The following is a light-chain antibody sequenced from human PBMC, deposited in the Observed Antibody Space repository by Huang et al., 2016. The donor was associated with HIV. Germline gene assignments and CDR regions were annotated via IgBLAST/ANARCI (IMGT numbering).Light chain of an antibody. V-gene: IGKV2-28*01. CDR3: LQAIQIPPT. CDR2: LGT. Sequence: DIVMTQSPLSLPVTPGEPASISCRSSQSLLHSNGYNYLDWYLQKPGQSPQLLISLGTNRASGVPDRFSGSGSGTEFTLKISRVEAEDVGVYYCLQAIQIPPTFGQGTKLEIK. J-gene: IGKJ2*01. CDR1: QSLLHSNGYNY.